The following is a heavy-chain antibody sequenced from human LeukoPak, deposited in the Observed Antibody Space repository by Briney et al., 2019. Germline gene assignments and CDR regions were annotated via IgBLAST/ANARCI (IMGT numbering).Heavy chain of an antibody. CDR3: ARASQKSNWFDP. V-gene: IGHV1-2*06. CDR2: FNPNSGGT. J-gene: IGHJ5*02. Sequence: ASVKVSCKASGYTFIGYYMHWVPQAPGQGLEWMGRFNPNSGGTNYAQKFQGRVTRTRETSISTAYMELNRLRYDDTAVHYCARASQKSNWFDPWGQGTVVTVSS. CDR1: GYTFIGYY.